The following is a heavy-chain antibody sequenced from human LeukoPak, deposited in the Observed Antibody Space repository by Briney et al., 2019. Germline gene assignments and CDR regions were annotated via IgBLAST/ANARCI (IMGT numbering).Heavy chain of an antibody. CDR1: GFTFSTYA. CDR3: ARIRVTYFDY. J-gene: IGHJ4*02. Sequence: GGSLRLSCAASGFTFSTYAIHWVRQAPGKGLEWVAVISSDGNNKYYADSVKGRFTISRDNSKNTLYLQMNSLRAEDTAVYYCARIRVTYFDYWGQGTLVTVSS. V-gene: IGHV3-30-3*01. CDR2: ISSDGNNK. D-gene: IGHD2-21*02.